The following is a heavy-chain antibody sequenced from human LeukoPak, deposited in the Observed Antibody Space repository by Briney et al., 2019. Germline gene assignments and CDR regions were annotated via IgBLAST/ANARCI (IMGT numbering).Heavy chain of an antibody. J-gene: IGHJ4*02. CDR2: IIPIFGTT. CDR3: AREPTYYYDSSGYEGSDY. Sequence: SVKVSCKASGGTFRRYAITWVRQAPGQGLEWMGGIIPIFGTTNYAQKLQGRVTINADESTSTAYMELSSLRFEDTAVYYCAREPTYYYDSSGYEGSDYWGRGTLVTVSS. CDR1: GGTFRRYA. D-gene: IGHD3-22*01. V-gene: IGHV1-69*01.